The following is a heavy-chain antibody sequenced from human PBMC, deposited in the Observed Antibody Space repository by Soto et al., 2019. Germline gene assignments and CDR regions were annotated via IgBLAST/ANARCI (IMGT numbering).Heavy chain of an antibody. CDR1: GASITSHS. V-gene: IGHV4-59*08. J-gene: IGHJ6*02. Sequence: SESLSLTCTVSGASITSHSWSWIRQHPGKGLEWVGHVSHSGNATYDPSLTGSLTISFDTSRNQFTLQVFSATAADTAVYYCARHLRQDTHNMVRGRLETSYSDYGMDVWGQGTTVTVSS. D-gene: IGHD3-10*01. CDR2: VSHSGNA. CDR3: ARHLRQDTHNMVRGRLETSYSDYGMDV.